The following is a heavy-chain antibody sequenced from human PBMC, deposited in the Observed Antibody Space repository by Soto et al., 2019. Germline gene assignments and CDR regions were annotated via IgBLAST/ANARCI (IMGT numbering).Heavy chain of an antibody. CDR2: ISAYNGNT. CDR1: GYTFTSYG. D-gene: IGHD3-3*01. CDR3: ASIPSRSTIFGWFDP. Sequence: QVQLVQSGAEVKKPGASVKVSCKASGYTFTSYGISWVRQAPGQGLEWMGWISAYNGNTNYAQKLQGRVTMPTDKSTSTAYMELGSVRSDDTAVYYCASIPSRSTIFGWFDPWGQGTLVTVSS. J-gene: IGHJ5*02. V-gene: IGHV1-18*01.